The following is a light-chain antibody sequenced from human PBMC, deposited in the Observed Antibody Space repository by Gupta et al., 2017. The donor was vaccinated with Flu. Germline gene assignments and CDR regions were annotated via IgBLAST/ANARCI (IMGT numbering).Light chain of an antibody. Sequence: EIVMTQSPATLSVSPGDSVTRSCRASQSVSTNLAWYQQKPGQAPRLLIFGASTRDTGIPARFSGGGSATDFTLTISSRRSEDFAVYYCQQDYTWPAWTFGQGTKVEVK. V-gene: IGKV3-15*01. J-gene: IGKJ1*01. CDR3: QQDYTWPAWT. CDR2: GAS. CDR1: QSVSTN.